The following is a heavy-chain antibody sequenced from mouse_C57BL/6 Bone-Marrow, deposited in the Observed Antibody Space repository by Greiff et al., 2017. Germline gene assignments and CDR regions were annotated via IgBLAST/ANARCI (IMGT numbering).Heavy chain of an antibody. D-gene: IGHD2-3*01. V-gene: IGHV1-55*01. Sequence: QVQLQQPGAELVKPGASVKMSCKASGYTFTSYWITWVKQRPGQGLEWIGDIYPGSGSTNYNEKFKSKATLTVDTSSSAAYMQLSSLTSEDFAVYYCANDGYYAYYFDYWGQGTTLTVSS. CDR2: IYPGSGST. J-gene: IGHJ2*01. CDR1: GYTFTSYW. CDR3: ANDGYYAYYFDY.